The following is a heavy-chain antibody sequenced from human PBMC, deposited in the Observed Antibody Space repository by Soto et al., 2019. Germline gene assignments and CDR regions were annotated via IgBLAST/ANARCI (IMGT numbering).Heavy chain of an antibody. CDR1: AGSVSNSDYY. CDR2: IHYSGSA. J-gene: IGHJ5*02. CDR3: ARQGLLQCRIIRMGWFDP. V-gene: IGHV4-39*01. D-gene: IGHD2-2*01. Sequence: QLQLQESGPGLVKTSETLSLICTVSAGSVSNSDYYWGWIRQPPGKGLEWIGTIHYSGSAYYNAYLKSRVTTSVDASKNQFSLRLTSVTAADTAVYYCARQGLLQCRIIRMGWFDPWGQGTLVTISS.